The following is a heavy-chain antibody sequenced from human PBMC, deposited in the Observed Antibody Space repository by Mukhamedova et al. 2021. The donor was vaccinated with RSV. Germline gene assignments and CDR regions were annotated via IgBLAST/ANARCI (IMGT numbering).Heavy chain of an antibody. D-gene: IGHD1-14*01. CDR3: AKETGSTGTPPFDS. J-gene: IGHJ4*02. Sequence: APGQGLEWVSGISGSGDSTYYADSVKGRFTISRDNSKNTLYLQMHSLRAEDKAVYYCAKETGSTGTPPFDSWGQGTLVTVSS. CDR2: ISGSGDST. V-gene: IGHV3-23*01.